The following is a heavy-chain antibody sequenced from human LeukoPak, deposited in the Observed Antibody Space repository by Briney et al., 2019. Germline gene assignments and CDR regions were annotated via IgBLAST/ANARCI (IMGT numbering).Heavy chain of an antibody. Sequence: GGSLRLSCAASGFTFSSYDMTWVRQAPGRGLEWVSSIRPSGDNTYYGDSVKGRFTISRDNSNNSLSLLMNSLRVEDTAFYYCAKWNRQPLVKGWFDTWGQGALVIVSS. J-gene: IGHJ5*02. CDR1: GFTFSSYD. V-gene: IGHV3-23*01. CDR2: IRPSGDNT. CDR3: AKWNRQPLVKGWFDT. D-gene: IGHD6-13*01.